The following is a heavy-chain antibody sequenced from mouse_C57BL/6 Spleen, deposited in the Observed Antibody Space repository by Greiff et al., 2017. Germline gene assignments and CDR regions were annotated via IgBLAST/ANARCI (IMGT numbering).Heavy chain of an antibody. CDR3: ASHYSPYYAMDY. CDR2: IWSGGST. CDR1: GFSLTSYG. Sequence: VQLQQSGPGLVQPSQSLSITCTVSGFSLTSYGVHWVRQSPGKGLEWLGVIWSGGSTDYNAAFISRLSISKDNSKSQVFFKMNSLQADDTVIYYCASHYSPYYAMDYWGQGTSVTVSS. V-gene: IGHV2-2*01. J-gene: IGHJ4*01. D-gene: IGHD2-12*01.